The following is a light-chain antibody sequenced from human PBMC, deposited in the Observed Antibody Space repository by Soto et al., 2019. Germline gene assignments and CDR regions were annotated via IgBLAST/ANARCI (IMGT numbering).Light chain of an antibody. J-gene: IGKJ4*01. Sequence: AIRMTQSPSSFSASTGDRVTITCRASQGINTFLAWYQQKAGKAPKLLIYAASSLQSGVPSRFSGSASGTEFTLTISGLQPEDSATYYCLQHNSYPLTFGGGTKVDIK. CDR3: LQHNSYPLT. CDR2: AAS. CDR1: QGINTF. V-gene: IGKV1-8*01.